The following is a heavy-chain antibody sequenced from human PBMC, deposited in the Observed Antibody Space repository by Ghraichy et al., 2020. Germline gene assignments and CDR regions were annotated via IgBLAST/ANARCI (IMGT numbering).Heavy chain of an antibody. J-gene: IGHJ3*01. CDR3: AKCRCTTWNYALDV. V-gene: IGHV3-7*01. CDR2: VKPDGGAK. Sequence: VANVKPDGGAKNYVGSVKDRFTISIDTAKNSLYLPMNSLRAEDTDVYYCAKCRCTTWNYALDVWVQGTMVTVSS. D-gene: IGHD1-1*01.